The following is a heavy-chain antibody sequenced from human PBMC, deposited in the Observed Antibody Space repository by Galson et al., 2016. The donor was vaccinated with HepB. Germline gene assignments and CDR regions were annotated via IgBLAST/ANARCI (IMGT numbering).Heavy chain of an antibody. Sequence: QSGAEAKKPGESLKISCKGSGYSFMFYWIAWVRQVPGKGLEWMGFIYPAESETRYSPSFQRQVTFLVDKSSNTAYRKWSSLKASDTALTYCAKHRGGGANCGGDFFSGVWGQGTLVTVSS. CDR1: GYSFMFYW. J-gene: IGHJ4*02. CDR2: IYPAESET. V-gene: IGHV5-51*01. CDR3: AKHRGGGANCGGDFFSGV. D-gene: IGHD2-21*02.